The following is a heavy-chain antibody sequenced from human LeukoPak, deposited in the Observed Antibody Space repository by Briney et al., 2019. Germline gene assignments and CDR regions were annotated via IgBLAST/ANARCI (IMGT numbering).Heavy chain of an antibody. CDR2: IWYDGSNK. Sequence: PGGSLRLSCAASGXTFSSYDMHWVRQAPGKGLEWVAVIWYDGSNKYFADSVKGRFTISRDNSKNTLFLQMNTLRAEDTALYYCARDYAHSYGQFDYWGQGTLVTVSS. J-gene: IGHJ4*02. CDR3: ARDYAHSYGQFDY. V-gene: IGHV3-33*01. D-gene: IGHD2-2*01. CDR1: GXTFSSYD.